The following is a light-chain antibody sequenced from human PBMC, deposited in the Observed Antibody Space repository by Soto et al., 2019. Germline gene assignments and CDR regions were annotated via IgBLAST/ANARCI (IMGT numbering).Light chain of an antibody. CDR2: DAS. J-gene: IGKJ3*01. Sequence: DIQMTQSPSSLSASEGDRVTITCRASQSSTSYLNWYQQKPGKAPKLLIDDASSLQSGVPSRFSGSGSETDFTLTITNLHPDDVASYYCQHSYRPPFTFGPGTKVDVK. CDR3: QHSYRPPFT. CDR1: QSSTSY. V-gene: IGKV1-39*01.